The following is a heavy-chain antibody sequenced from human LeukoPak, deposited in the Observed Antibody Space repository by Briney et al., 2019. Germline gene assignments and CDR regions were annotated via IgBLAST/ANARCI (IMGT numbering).Heavy chain of an antibody. CDR2: INHSGST. CDR1: GVSFSGYY. J-gene: IGHJ4*02. CDR3: ARYKYYDFWSGYSNFDY. D-gene: IGHD3-3*01. V-gene: IGHV4-34*01. Sequence: SETLSLTCAVYGVSFSGYYWSWIRQPPGKGLEWIGEINHSGSTNYNPSLKSRVTISADTSKNQFSLKLSSVTAADTAVYYCARYKYYDFWSGYSNFDYWGQGTLVTVSS.